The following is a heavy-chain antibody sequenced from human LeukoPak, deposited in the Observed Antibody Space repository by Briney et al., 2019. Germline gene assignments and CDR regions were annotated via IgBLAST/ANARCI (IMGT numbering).Heavy chain of an antibody. Sequence: PGGSLRLSCAASGFTVSSNYMSWVRQAPGKGLEWVSVIYSGGSTYYADSVKGRFTISRDNSKNTLYLQMNSLRAEDTAVYYCARESYYYDSSGSSGYFDYWGQGTLVTVSS. D-gene: IGHD3-22*01. CDR1: GFTVSSNY. CDR2: IYSGGST. CDR3: ARESYYYDSSGSSGYFDY. V-gene: IGHV3-53*01. J-gene: IGHJ4*02.